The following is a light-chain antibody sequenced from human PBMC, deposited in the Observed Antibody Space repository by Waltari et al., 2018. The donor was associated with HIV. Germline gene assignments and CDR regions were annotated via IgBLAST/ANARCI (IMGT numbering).Light chain of an antibody. CDR2: NVN. V-gene: IGLV2-23*02. J-gene: IGLJ2*01. CDR3: CSYAGTVTYLV. Sequence: QSPLTQPASVSGSPGQPVTITCNGTRRDVGSTMSVSRYQRHPGKGPRLIIYNVNSRPSGISSRFSGSKSGNTASLTISGLQADDEAEYICCSYAGTVTYLVFGGGTKLTVL. CDR1: RRDVGSTMS.